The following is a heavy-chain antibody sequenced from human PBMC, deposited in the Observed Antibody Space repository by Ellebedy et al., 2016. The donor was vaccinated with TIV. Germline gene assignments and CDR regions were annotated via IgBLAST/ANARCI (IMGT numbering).Heavy chain of an antibody. V-gene: IGHV3-21*04. CDR1: GFTFSSYS. CDR3: ARRYFDY. CDR2: ISSSSRFI. Sequence: GESLKISXAASGFTFSSYSMNWVRQAPGKGLEWVSSISSSSRFIYYADSVTGRFTISRDNAKNSLYLQMNSLRAEDTAVYYCARRYFDYWGQGTLVTVSS. J-gene: IGHJ4*02.